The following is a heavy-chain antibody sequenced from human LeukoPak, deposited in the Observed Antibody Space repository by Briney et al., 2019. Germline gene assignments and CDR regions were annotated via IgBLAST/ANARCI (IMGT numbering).Heavy chain of an antibody. D-gene: IGHD3-22*01. J-gene: IGHJ4*02. CDR3: ARVLRRIVVVTYYFDY. CDR2: IKQDGSEK. CDR1: GFTFSSYW. Sequence: GGSLRLSCAAPGFTFSSYWMSWVRQAPGKGLEWVANIKQDGSEKYYVDSVKGRFTISRDNAKNSLYLQMNSLRAEDTAVYYCARVLRRIVVVTYYFDYWGQGTLVTVSS. V-gene: IGHV3-7*05.